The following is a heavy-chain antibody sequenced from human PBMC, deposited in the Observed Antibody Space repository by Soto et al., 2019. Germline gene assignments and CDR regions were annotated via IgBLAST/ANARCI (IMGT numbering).Heavy chain of an antibody. J-gene: IGHJ4*02. D-gene: IGHD1-26*01. CDR2: IYYSGST. CDR3: ARHRGSYYVDY. V-gene: IGHV4-39*01. CDR1: GFTFSSYA. Sequence: GSLRLSCAASGFTFSSYAMSWVRQAPGKGLEWIGSIYYSGSTYYNPSLKSRVTISLDTSKNQFSLKLSSVTAADTAVYYCARHRGSYYVDYWGQGTLVTVSS.